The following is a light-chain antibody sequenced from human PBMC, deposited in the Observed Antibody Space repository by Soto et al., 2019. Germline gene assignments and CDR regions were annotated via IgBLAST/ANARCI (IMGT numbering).Light chain of an antibody. V-gene: IGKV3-20*01. Sequence: IVLTQPPAPLPLSPGERATLSCTASQPVTTTYIAWYQQKFGQAPRLLIYGASTTATGIPDRFTGGGFATDFTLTISRVEAEDFAVYYCQQYDSLFTFGGGTKVELK. CDR3: QQYDSLFT. J-gene: IGKJ4*01. CDR2: GAS. CDR1: QPVTTTY.